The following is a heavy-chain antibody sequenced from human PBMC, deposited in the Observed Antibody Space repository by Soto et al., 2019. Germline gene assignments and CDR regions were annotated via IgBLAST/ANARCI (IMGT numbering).Heavy chain of an antibody. V-gene: IGHV4-34*01. CDR3: ARGGISHWAYFYYMDF. Sequence: PSETLSLTCVVSGGSLSDYFWSWIRQPPGMALEWIGEINHLGSINYNPSLKSRVTMSVDTSKNQFSLTLNSVTAADTATYYCARGGISHWAYFYYMDFSDRGSSVIGSS. D-gene: IGHD2-21*01. J-gene: IGHJ6*03. CDR1: GGSLSDYF. CDR2: INHLGSI.